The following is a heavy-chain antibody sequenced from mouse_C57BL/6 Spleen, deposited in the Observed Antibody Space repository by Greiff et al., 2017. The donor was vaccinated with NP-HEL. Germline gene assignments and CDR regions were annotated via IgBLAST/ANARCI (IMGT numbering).Heavy chain of an antibody. J-gene: IGHJ4*01. CDR2: ISSGGSYN. CDR3: ASQNWDVGAMDY. D-gene: IGHD4-1*01. Sequence: EVQGVESGGDLVKPGGSLKLSCAASGFTFSSYGMSWVRQTPDKRLEWVATISSGGSYNYYPDSVKGRFTISRDNAKNTLYLQMSSLKSEDTAMYYCASQNWDVGAMDYWGQGTSVTVSS. V-gene: IGHV5-6*01. CDR1: GFTFSSYG.